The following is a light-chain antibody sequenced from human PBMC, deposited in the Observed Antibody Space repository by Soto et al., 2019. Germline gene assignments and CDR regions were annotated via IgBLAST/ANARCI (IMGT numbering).Light chain of an antibody. Sequence: EIVMTQSPATLSVSPGGRATLSCRASQSISDTLAWYQQTPGQAPRLLIEGASSRGTDIPARFSGSGSGTEFTLTITSLQSEDFAVYYCQQYSKWPLAFGGGTKVDI. J-gene: IGKJ4*01. V-gene: IGKV3-15*01. CDR1: QSISDT. CDR2: GAS. CDR3: QQYSKWPLA.